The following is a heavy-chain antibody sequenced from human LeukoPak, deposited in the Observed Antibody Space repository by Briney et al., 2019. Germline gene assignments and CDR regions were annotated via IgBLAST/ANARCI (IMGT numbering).Heavy chain of an antibody. J-gene: IGHJ4*02. CDR2: ISSSSSYI. Sequence: PGGSLRLSCAASGFTFSSYSMNWVRQAPGKGLEWVSSISSSSSYIYYADSVKGRFTISRDNAKNSLYLQMNSLRAEDTAVYYCARYCGGDCSRSYWGQGTLVTVSS. CDR3: ARYCGGDCSRSY. V-gene: IGHV3-21*01. D-gene: IGHD2-21*02. CDR1: GFTFSSYS.